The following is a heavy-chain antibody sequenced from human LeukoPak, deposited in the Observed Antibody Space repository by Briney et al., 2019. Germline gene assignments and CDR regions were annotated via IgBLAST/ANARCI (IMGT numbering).Heavy chain of an antibody. CDR3: ARDYSALRYYMDV. D-gene: IGHD2-15*01. V-gene: IGHV3-33*08. J-gene: IGHJ6*03. Sequence: GRSLRLSCAASGFTFSSYGMHWVRQAPGKGLEWVSVICDDGSNKYYADSVKGRFTISRDNSKNTLYMQMNSLRAEDTAVYYCARDYSALRYYMDVWGKGTTVTVSS. CDR2: ICDDGSNK. CDR1: GFTFSSYG.